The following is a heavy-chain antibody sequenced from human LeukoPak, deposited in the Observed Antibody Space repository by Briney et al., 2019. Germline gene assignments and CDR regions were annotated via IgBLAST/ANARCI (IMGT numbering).Heavy chain of an antibody. J-gene: IGHJ3*02. CDR3: AGGRGGGAFDI. Sequence: PSETLSLTCTVSGGSITSHCWSWIRQSPGRGLEWIGYIYYTGSTSYNPSLKSRVTMSVDTSNKQFSLKLSSVTAADTAVYYCAGGRGGGAFDIWGPGTMVTVSS. D-gene: IGHD3-16*01. V-gene: IGHV4-59*11. CDR1: GGSITSHC. CDR2: IYYTGST.